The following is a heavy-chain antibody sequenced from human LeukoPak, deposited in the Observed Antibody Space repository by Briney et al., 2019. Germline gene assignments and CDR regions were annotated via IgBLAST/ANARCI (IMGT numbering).Heavy chain of an antibody. D-gene: IGHD3-9*01. CDR1: GFTFSSYW. CDR2: INSDGSST. CDR3: VFDWLFDDAFDI. V-gene: IGHV3-74*01. J-gene: IGHJ3*02. Sequence: GGSLRLSCAASGFTFSSYWMHWVRQAPGKGLVWVSRINSDGSSTSYADSVKGRFTISRDNAKNTLYLQMNSLGAEDTAVYYCVFDWLFDDAFDIWGQGTMVTVSS.